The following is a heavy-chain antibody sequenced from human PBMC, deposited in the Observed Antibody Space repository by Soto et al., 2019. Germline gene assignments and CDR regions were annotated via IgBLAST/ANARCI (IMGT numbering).Heavy chain of an antibody. J-gene: IGHJ5*02. D-gene: IGHD3-16*01. Sequence: GGSLRLSCGASGFNFGAFGMNWVRQAPGKGLEWVSSITLSSSYIYYADSVKGRFTVSRDNAKNSLYLDMKSLTVDDTAVYYCARDMKSVRFWGTNGFDPWGQGTLVTVSS. CDR3: ARDMKSVRFWGTNGFDP. CDR1: GFNFGAFG. CDR2: ITLSSSYI. V-gene: IGHV3-21*01.